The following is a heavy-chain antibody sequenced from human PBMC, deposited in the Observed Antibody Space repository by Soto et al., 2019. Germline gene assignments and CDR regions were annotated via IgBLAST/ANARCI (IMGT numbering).Heavy chain of an antibody. CDR3: ERVRPTEYVGNCKTGMDV. CDR2: IIPIFNTA. V-gene: IGHV1-69*01. Sequence: QVKLVQSGAEVKKPGSSVKVSCKASGGTLSNYAFTWVRQAPGQGLEWMGGIIPIFNTANYAQKFQVRVTITADESTCTAYMEVNSLRSEDTAVYYCERVRPTEYVGNCKTGMDVLGQGTTVTVSS. D-gene: IGHD1-1*01. CDR1: GGTLSNYA. J-gene: IGHJ6*02.